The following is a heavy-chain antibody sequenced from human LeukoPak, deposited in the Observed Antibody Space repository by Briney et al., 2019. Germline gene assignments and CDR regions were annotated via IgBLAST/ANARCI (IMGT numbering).Heavy chain of an antibody. D-gene: IGHD3-10*01. Sequence: SVKVSCKASGGTFSSYAISWVRQAPGQGLEWMGRIIPILGIANYAQKFQGRVTITADKSTSTAYMELSSLRSEDTAVYYCARGAMVRGVDGMDVWGQGTTVTVSS. J-gene: IGHJ6*02. V-gene: IGHV1-69*04. CDR2: IIPILGIA. CDR1: GGTFSSYA. CDR3: ARGAMVRGVDGMDV.